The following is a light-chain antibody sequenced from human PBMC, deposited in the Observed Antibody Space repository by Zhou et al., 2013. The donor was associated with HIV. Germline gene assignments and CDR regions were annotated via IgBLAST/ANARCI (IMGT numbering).Light chain of an antibody. CDR3: QQRSIWPLMYT. Sequence: EIVLTQSPATLSLSPGERATLSCRASQSVSSFLAWYQQKPGQAPRLLIYDASNRAPGIPVRFSGSGSGTDFTLTISSLEPEDFAVYYCQQRSIWPLMYTFGQGTKLEI. J-gene: IGKJ2*01. CDR1: QSVSSF. CDR2: DAS. V-gene: IGKV3-11*01.